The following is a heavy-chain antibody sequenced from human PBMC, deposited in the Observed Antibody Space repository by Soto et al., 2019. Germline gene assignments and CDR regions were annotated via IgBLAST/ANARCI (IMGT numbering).Heavy chain of an antibody. J-gene: IGHJ6*02. Sequence: GGSLRLSCAASGFTFSNAWMNWVRQAPGKGLEWVGRIKSKTDGGTTDYAAPVKGRFTISRDDSKNTLYLQMNSLKTEDTAVYYCTTPSTVTTLFDYYYGMDVWGQGTTVTVSS. V-gene: IGHV3-15*07. CDR2: IKSKTDGGTT. D-gene: IGHD4-17*01. CDR3: TTPSTVTTLFDYYYGMDV. CDR1: GFTFSNAW.